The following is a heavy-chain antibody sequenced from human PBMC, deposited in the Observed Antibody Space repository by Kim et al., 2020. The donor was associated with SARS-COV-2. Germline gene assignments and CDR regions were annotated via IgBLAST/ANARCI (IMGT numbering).Heavy chain of an antibody. Sequence: YHPSLTRRVTISVDTSKNQLSLKLSSVAAADTAVYYCARDEWVRERRTDYWGQGTLVIVSS. V-gene: IGHV4-34*01. D-gene: IGHD5-12*01. J-gene: IGHJ4*02. CDR3: ARDEWVRERRTDY.